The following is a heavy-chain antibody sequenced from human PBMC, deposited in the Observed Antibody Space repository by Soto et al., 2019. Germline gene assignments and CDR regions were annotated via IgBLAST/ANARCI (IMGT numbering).Heavy chain of an antibody. D-gene: IGHD2-2*01. CDR1: GFPFSIYT. CDR2: INSGSGTK. Sequence: EEQLVESGGGLVQPGGSLRLSCEASGFPFSIYTMNWVRQAPGKGLEWVSYINSGSGTKYYADSVKGRFTISRDDDKKALLLKMSSLRDEDTAVYYCARDGIVLSRTGMDVWGQGTTVTVSS. CDR3: ARDGIVLSRTGMDV. V-gene: IGHV3-48*02. J-gene: IGHJ6*02.